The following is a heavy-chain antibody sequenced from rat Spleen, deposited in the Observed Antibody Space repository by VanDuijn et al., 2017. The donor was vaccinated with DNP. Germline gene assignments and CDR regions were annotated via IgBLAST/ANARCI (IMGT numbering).Heavy chain of an antibody. CDR3: TRHGGLDY. D-gene: IGHD1-11*01. J-gene: IGHJ3*01. V-gene: IGHV5-46*01. Sequence: EVQLVESGGGLVQPGRSLKLSCAASGFTFSSFPMAWVRQAPTKGLEWVATISTSGGSTYYRDSVKGRFTISRDNAKSTLYLQMNSLRSEDTATYYCTRHGGLDYWGQGTLVTVSS. CDR1: GFTFSSFP. CDR2: ISTSGGST.